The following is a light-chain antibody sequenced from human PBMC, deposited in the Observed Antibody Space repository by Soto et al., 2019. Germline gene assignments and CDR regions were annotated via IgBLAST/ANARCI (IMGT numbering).Light chain of an antibody. CDR2: GAS. J-gene: IGKJ4*01. V-gene: IGKV3-20*01. CDR1: QSVSSSY. CDR3: PQYGRLLT. Sequence: EIVLTQSPGTLSLSPGERATLSCRASQSVSSSYLAWYQQKPGQAPRLLIYGASSSATGIPDRFSGSGSGNDFTLTISSLEPEDCAVYYCPQYGRLLTFGGGTKLEIK.